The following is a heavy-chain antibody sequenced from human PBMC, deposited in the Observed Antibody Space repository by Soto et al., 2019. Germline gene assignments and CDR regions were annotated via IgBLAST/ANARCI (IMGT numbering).Heavy chain of an antibody. CDR1: GGSISSSSYY. V-gene: IGHV4-39*01. Sequence: SETLSLTCTVSGGSISSSSYYWGWIRQPPGKGLEWIGSIYYSGSTYYNPSLRSRVTISVDTSKNQFSLKLSSVTAADTAVYYCARLGGGWWLRELDYCGQGTLVTVSS. D-gene: IGHD3-16*01. J-gene: IGHJ4*02. CDR2: IYYSGST. CDR3: ARLGGGWWLRELDY.